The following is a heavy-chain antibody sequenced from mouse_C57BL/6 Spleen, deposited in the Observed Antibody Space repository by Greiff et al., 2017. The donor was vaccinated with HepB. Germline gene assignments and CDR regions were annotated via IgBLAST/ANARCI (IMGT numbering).Heavy chain of an antibody. CDR2: IDPENGDT. V-gene: IGHV14-4*01. CDR3: TTGPYVSVDY. D-gene: IGHD2-12*01. J-gene: IGHJ2*01. Sequence: VQLQQSGAELVRPGASVKLSCTASGFNIKDDYMHWVKQRPEQGLEWIGWIDPENGDTEYASKFQGKATITADTSSNTAYLQRSSLTSEDTAVSYCTTGPYVSVDYWGQGTTLTVSS. CDR1: GFNIKDDY.